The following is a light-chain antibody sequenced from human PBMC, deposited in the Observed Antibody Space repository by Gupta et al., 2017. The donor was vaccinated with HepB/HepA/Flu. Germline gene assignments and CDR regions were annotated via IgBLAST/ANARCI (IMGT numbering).Light chain of an antibody. Sequence: DIVMTQSPYSLAVSLGERATINCKSSHSLLYSANNKNYLAWYQQKPGHPPKRLIYWASTREFGGHDLCRGSGDGAKFNLTISSRHVEDVAVYYCQQEYSAHPGLTLGEGTKVELK. J-gene: IGKJ4*01. CDR2: WAS. CDR1: HSLLYSANNKNY. CDR3: QQEYSAHPGLT. V-gene: IGKV4-1*01.